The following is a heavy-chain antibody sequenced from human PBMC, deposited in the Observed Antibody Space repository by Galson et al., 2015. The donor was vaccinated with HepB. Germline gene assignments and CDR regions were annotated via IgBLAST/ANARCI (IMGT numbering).Heavy chain of an antibody. J-gene: IGHJ4*02. CDR3: AKDLARLAVAVVYYFDY. D-gene: IGHD6-19*01. CDR2: ISYDGSNK. Sequence: SLRLSCAASGFTFSSYGMHWVRQAPGKGLEWVAVISYDGSNKYYADSVKGRFTISRDNSKNTLYLQMNSLRAEDTAVYYCAKDLARLAVAVVYYFDYWGQGTLVTVSS. CDR1: GFTFSSYG. V-gene: IGHV3-30*18.